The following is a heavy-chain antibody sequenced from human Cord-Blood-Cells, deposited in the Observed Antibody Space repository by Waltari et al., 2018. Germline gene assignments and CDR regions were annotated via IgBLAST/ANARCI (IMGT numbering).Heavy chain of an antibody. CDR3: ATYVSGSWGEYIDY. J-gene: IGHJ4*02. CDR2: FDPEDGET. CDR1: GYTLTELS. V-gene: IGHV1-24*01. D-gene: IGHD3-10*01. Sequence: QVQLVQSGAEVKKPRASLKVSCKVAGYTLTELSMHCVRQATGKELEWMGGFDPEDGETIYAQKFQGRVTMTEDTSTDTAYMELSSLRSEDTAVYYCATYVSGSWGEYIDYWGQGTLVTVSS.